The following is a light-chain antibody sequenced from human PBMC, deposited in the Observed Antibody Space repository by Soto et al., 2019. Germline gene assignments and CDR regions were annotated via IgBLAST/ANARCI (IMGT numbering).Light chain of an antibody. V-gene: IGLV1-40*01. Sequence: VLTQPPSVSGAPGQRVTISCTGSSSNIGAGYDVHWYQQLPGTAPKLLIYGNNNRPSGVPDRFSGSKSGTSASLAITGLQAEDEADYYCQSYDSSPSGYVFGTGTKVTVL. CDR1: SSNIGAGYD. CDR2: GNN. J-gene: IGLJ1*01. CDR3: QSYDSSPSGYV.